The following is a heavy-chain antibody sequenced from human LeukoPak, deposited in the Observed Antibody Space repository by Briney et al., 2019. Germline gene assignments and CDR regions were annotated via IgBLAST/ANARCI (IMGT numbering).Heavy chain of an antibody. CDR1: GFTFSTYW. D-gene: IGHD2-15*01. J-gene: IGHJ4*02. Sequence: GGSLRLSCAASGFTFSTYWMTWVRQAPGKGLEWVANIKQDGSEKYYVDSVRGRFTISRDNAKNSLYLQMNSLRAEDTAVYYYAREYCSGGSCYSGSFDYWGQGTLVTVSS. CDR3: AREYCSGGSCYSGSFDY. CDR2: IKQDGSEK. V-gene: IGHV3-7*05.